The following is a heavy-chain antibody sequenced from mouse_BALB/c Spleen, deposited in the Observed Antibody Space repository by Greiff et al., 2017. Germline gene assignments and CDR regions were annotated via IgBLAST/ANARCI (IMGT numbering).Heavy chain of an antibody. V-gene: IGHV1S127*01. J-gene: IGHJ2*01. D-gene: IGHD1-2*01. CDR3: TRIINTTTGGYYFDY. CDR1: GYTFTSYW. CDR2: IDPSDSYT. Sequence: VQLQQPGAELVKPGASVKMSCKASGYTFTSYWMHWVKQRPGQGLEWIGVIDPSDSYTSYNQKFKGKATLTVDTSSSTAYMQLSSLTSEDSAVYYCTRIINTTTGGYYFDYWGEGTTVTVSS.